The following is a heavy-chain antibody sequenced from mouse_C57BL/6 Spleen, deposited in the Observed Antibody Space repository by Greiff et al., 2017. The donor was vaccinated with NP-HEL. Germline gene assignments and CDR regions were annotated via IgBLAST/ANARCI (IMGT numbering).Heavy chain of an antibody. D-gene: IGHD1-1*01. Sequence: EVQLVESEGGLVQPGSSMKLSCTASGFTFSDYYMAWVRQVPEKGLEWVANINYDGSSTYYLDSLKSRFIISRDNAKNILYLQMSSLKSEDTATDYCARGGDGKEPYFDYWGQGTTLTVSS. CDR3: ARGGDGKEPYFDY. V-gene: IGHV5-16*01. CDR2: INYDGSST. J-gene: IGHJ2*01. CDR1: GFTFSDYY.